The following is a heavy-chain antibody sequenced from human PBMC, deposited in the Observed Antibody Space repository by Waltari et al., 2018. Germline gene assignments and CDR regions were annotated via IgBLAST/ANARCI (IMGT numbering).Heavy chain of an antibody. V-gene: IGHV4-61*02. CDR1: GGSISSGSYY. CDR2: IYTSGST. D-gene: IGHD6-19*01. CDR3: ARVRTGYSSGWYRDAFDI. J-gene: IGHJ3*02. Sequence: QVQLQESGPGLVKPSQTLSLTCTVSGGSISSGSYYWSWIRQPAGKGLEWIGRIYTSGSTNYNPSLKSRVTISVDTSKNQFSLKLSSGTAADTAVYYCARVRTGYSSGWYRDAFDIWGQGTMVTVSS.